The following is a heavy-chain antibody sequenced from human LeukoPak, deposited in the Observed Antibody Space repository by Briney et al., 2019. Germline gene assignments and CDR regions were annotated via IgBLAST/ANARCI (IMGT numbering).Heavy chain of an antibody. Sequence: SETLSLPCTVSGGSVSSGGNYWSWMRQHPGKGLEWIGYINYSGTSYYNPSLKSRVTILVDTSKNEISLKMTSVTAADTAVYYCARAHCSGGSCYHFDYWGQGTLVTVSS. CDR1: GGSVSSGGNY. J-gene: IGHJ4*02. CDR3: ARAHCSGGSCYHFDY. V-gene: IGHV4-31*03. D-gene: IGHD2-15*01. CDR2: INYSGTS.